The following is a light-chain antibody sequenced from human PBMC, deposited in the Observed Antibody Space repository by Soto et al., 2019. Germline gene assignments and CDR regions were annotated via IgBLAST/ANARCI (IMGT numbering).Light chain of an antibody. CDR2: WAS. Sequence: DIVMTRSPDSXXVFVGGRSTSNCKSXESVLYNSNNKNYSAWYQQKPGQPPKLLIYWASTRESGVPDRFSGSESGTDFTLTISSLQAEDVAVYYCQQYYSNPIPFGPVTIVD. V-gene: IGKV4-1*01. J-gene: IGKJ3*01. CDR3: QQYYSNPIP. CDR1: ESVLYNSNNKNY.